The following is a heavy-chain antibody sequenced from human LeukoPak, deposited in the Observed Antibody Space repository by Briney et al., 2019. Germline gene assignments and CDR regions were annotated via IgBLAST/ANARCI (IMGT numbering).Heavy chain of an antibody. CDR3: ARRSYCYSTSCYGYWFDS. V-gene: IGHV5-51*01. Sequence: GESLKISCKGSGYRFTDYWIAWARQMPGKGLEWMGIIYPGDSDSRYSPSFQGQVTFSADKSISTAYLQWSSLKASDTAMYYCARRSYCYSTSCYGYWFDSWGQGTLVTVSS. D-gene: IGHD2-2*01. CDR1: GYRFTDYW. J-gene: IGHJ5*01. CDR2: IYPGDSDS.